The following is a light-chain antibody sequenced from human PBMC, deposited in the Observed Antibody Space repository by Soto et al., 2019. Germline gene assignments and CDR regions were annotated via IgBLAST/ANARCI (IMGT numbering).Light chain of an antibody. Sequence: DIQMTQSPSSLSESVGDRVTITCRASQYVDTYLNWYQQKPGKAPKLLIYGASSLQSGVPSRFSGIGSGTDFTLTISSLQPEDSATYYCQQSYRTPRSFGQGTEVEVK. CDR1: QYVDTY. J-gene: IGKJ1*01. V-gene: IGKV1-39*01. CDR2: GAS. CDR3: QQSYRTPRS.